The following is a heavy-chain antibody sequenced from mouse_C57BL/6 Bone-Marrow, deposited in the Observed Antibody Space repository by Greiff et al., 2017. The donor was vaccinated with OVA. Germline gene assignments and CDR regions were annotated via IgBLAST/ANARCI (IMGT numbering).Heavy chain of an antibody. D-gene: IGHD2-4*01. V-gene: IGHV5-9-1*02. CDR3: TRLHDYVHFDY. Sequence: EVNLVESGEGLVKPGGSLKLSCAASGFTFSSYAMSWVRQTPEKRLEWVAYISSGGDYIYYADTVKGRFTISRDNARNTLYLQMSSLKSEDTAMYYCTRLHDYVHFDYWGQGTTLTVSS. J-gene: IGHJ2*01. CDR1: GFTFSSYA. CDR2: ISSGGDYI.